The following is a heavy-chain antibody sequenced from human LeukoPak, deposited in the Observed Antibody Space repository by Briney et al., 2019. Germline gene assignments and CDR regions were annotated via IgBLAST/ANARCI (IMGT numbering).Heavy chain of an antibody. V-gene: IGHV4-59*01. CDR1: GGSISSGY. J-gene: IGHJ4*02. CDR3: ARGFYSPHY. D-gene: IGHD4-11*01. Sequence: SETLSLTCTVSGGSISSGYWSWIRQPPGKGLEWIGYIYYSGRTYYNPSLKSRITISVDTSKNQFSLKLSSVTAADTAVYYCARGFYSPHYWGQGTLVSVSS. CDR2: IYYSGRT.